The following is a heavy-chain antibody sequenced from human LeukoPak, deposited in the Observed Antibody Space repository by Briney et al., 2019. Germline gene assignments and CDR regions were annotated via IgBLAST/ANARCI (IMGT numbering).Heavy chain of an antibody. Sequence: GGSLRLSCAASGFTFSSYNMNWVRQAPGKGLEWLSYISSTSSTIYYADSVKGRLTISRDNAKNSLYLHMNSLRGEDTAVYYFAIGDWESNFDYWGQGTLVTVSS. J-gene: IGHJ4*02. V-gene: IGHV3-48*01. CDR2: ISSTSSTI. D-gene: IGHD3-9*01. CDR3: AIGDWESNFDY. CDR1: GFTFSSYN.